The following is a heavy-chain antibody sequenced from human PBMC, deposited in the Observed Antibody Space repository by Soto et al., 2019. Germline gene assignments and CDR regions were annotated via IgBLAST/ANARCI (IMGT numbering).Heavy chain of an antibody. Sequence: GGSLRLSCVASGFTFSSYGMHWVRQAPGKGLEWVAVIWYDGSNKYYADSVKGRFTISRDNSKNTLYLQMNSLRAEDTAVYYCARYSGSYYYYYGMDVWGQGTTVTVSS. CDR3: ARYSGSYYYYYGMDV. CDR1: GFTFSSYG. J-gene: IGHJ6*02. CDR2: IWYDGSNK. D-gene: IGHD1-26*01. V-gene: IGHV3-33*01.